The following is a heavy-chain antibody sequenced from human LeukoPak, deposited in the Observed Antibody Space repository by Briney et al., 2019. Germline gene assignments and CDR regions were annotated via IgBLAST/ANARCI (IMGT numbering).Heavy chain of an antibody. D-gene: IGHD3-22*01. CDR3: AKDHGSYYDSSGLIDY. J-gene: IGHJ4*02. V-gene: IGHV3-9*01. Sequence: PGRSLRLSCAASGFTFDDYAMHWVRQAPGKGLEWVSGISWNSGSIGYADSVKGRFTISRDNAKNSLYLQMNSLRAEDTALYYCAKDHGSYYDSSGLIDYWGQGTLVTVSS. CDR1: GFTFDDYA. CDR2: ISWNSGSI.